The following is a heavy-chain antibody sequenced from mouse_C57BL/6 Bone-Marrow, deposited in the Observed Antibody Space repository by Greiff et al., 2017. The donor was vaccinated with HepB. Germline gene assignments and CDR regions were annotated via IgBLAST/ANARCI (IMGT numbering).Heavy chain of an antibody. CDR2: IFPGSGST. V-gene: IGHV1-75*01. Sequence: VQLQQSGPELVKPGASVKISCKASGYTFPAYYINWVKQRPGQGLEWIGWIFPGSGSTYYNEKFKGKATLTVDKSSSTAYMLLSSLTSEDSAVYFCASPDDEDWYFDVWGTGTTVTVSS. D-gene: IGHD2-12*01. J-gene: IGHJ1*03. CDR1: GYTFPAYY. CDR3: ASPDDEDWYFDV.